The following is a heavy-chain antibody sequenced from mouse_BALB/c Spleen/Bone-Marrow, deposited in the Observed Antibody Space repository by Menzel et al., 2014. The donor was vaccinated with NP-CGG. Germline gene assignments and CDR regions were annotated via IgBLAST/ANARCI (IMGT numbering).Heavy chain of an antibody. CDR2: ILPGSGST. Sequence: QVQLQQSGAELMKPGASVKISCKATGYTFSSYWIEWVKQRPGHGLEWIGEILPGSGSTNYNEKFKGKATFTADTSSNTAYMQLSSLTSEDSAVYYCARGGVRGKDYFDYGGQGPTLTVSS. CDR1: GYTFSSYW. J-gene: IGHJ2*01. V-gene: IGHV1-9*01. D-gene: IGHD2-14*01. CDR3: ARGGVRGKDYFDY.